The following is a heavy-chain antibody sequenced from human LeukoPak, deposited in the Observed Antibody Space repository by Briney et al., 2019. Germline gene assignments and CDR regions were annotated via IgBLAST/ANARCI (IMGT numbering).Heavy chain of an antibody. V-gene: IGHV3-23*01. Sequence: GGSLRLSCAASGFTFSSYAMSWVRQAPGKGLEWVSAISGSGGSTCYADSVKGRFTISRDNSKNTLYLQMNSLRAEDTAVYYCAKALRITMIAVVIAPFDYWGQGTLVTVSS. J-gene: IGHJ4*02. D-gene: IGHD3-22*01. CDR2: ISGSGGST. CDR3: AKALRITMIAVVIAPFDY. CDR1: GFTFSSYA.